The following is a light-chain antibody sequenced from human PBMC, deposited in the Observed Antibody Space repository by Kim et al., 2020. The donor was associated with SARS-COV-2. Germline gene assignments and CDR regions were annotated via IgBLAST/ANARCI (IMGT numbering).Light chain of an antibody. CDR1: QGIASW. J-gene: IGKJ5*01. V-gene: IGKV1-12*01. CDR3: QQSNNFPIT. CDR2: ASS. Sequence: ASVGDRVTITCRASQGIASWLAWYQQKPGEAPKLLIYASSSLPSGVPSRFSGSGSGTDFTLTITGLQPEDSATYYCQQSNNFPITFGQGTRLEIK.